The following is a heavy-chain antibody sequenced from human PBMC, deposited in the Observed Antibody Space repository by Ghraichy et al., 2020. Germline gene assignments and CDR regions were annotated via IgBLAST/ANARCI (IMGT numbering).Heavy chain of an antibody. CDR2: IYYSGST. J-gene: IGHJ4*02. V-gene: IGHV4-39*01. CDR3: SLGGGWYNFDY. CDR1: GGSISSSSYY. Sequence: SETLSLTCTVSGGSISSSSYYWGWIRQPPGKGLEWIGSIYYSGSTYYNPSLKSRVTISVDTSKNQFSLRLSSVTAADTAVYYCSLGGGWYNFDYWGQGTLVTVSS. D-gene: IGHD6-19*01.